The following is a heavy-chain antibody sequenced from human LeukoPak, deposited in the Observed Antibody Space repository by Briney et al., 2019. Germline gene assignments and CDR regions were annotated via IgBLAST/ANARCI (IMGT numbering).Heavy chain of an antibody. Sequence: SETLSLTCTVSGGSISGSSYYWAWIRQPPGKGLEWIGSGFYSGSAYYNPSLKSRVTISVDTSKNQFSLNLSSVTAADTAVYYCARLRGSMTPVTSDFDYWGQGTLVTVSS. CDR1: GGSISGSSYY. CDR3: ARLRGSMTPVTSDFDY. J-gene: IGHJ4*02. V-gene: IGHV4-39*01. CDR2: GFYSGSA. D-gene: IGHD4-17*01.